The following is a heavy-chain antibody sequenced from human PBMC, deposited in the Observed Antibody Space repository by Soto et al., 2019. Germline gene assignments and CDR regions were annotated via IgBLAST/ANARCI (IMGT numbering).Heavy chain of an antibody. CDR3: ARASAGLDY. D-gene: IGHD1-1*01. V-gene: IGHV3-13*01. J-gene: IGHJ4*02. CDR1: GFTLSSHD. Sequence: EVQLVESGGGLVQPGGSLRLSCAVSGFTLSSHDMHWVRQATGKGLEWVSAIGSAGDTYYTDSVTGRFTLSRENAKNSLYLQMNSLRAEDTAVYYCARASAGLDYWGQGTLVTVSS. CDR2: IGSAGDT.